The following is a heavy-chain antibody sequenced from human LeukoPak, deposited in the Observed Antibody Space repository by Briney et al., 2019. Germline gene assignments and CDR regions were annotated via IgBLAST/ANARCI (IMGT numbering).Heavy chain of an antibody. CDR3: AADPRFQRELTSTAFDP. CDR1: GYTFTSYY. D-gene: IGHD1-26*01. J-gene: IGHJ5*02. V-gene: IGHV1-46*01. Sequence: ASVKVSCKASGYTFTSYYMHWVRQAPGQGLEWMGIINPSGGSTNYAQNFQQRVSISRDMSTSTVYMELSSLTSEDTAIYYCAADPRFQRELTSTAFDPWGQGTLVTVSS. CDR2: INPSGGST.